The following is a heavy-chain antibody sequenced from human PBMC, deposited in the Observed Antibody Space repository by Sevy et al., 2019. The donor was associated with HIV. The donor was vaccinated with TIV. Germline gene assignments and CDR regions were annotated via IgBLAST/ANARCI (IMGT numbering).Heavy chain of an antibody. J-gene: IGHJ6*03. CDR2: ISGSGGST. CDR1: GFTFSSYA. Sequence: GGSLRLSCAASGFTFSSYAMSWVRQAPGKGLEWVSAISGSGGSTYYADSAKGRFTISGDNSKNSLYLQMNGLGAEDTAVYYCAKADYYYYYMDVWGKGTTVTVSS. V-gene: IGHV3-23*01. CDR3: AKADYYYYYMDV.